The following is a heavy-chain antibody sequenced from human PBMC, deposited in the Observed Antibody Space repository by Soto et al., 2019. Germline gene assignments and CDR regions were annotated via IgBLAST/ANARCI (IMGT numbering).Heavy chain of an antibody. J-gene: IGHJ4*02. CDR2: ISGSDGST. Sequence: EVQLLESGGGLVQPGGSLRLSCAASGFTFSSYAMSWVRQAPGKGLEWVSAISGSDGSTYYADSVKGRFTMSRDNSKNTLYLQMNSLRAEDTAVYYCAKHYGDYVGFDYWGQGTLVTVSS. CDR3: AKHYGDYVGFDY. D-gene: IGHD4-17*01. V-gene: IGHV3-23*01. CDR1: GFTFSSYA.